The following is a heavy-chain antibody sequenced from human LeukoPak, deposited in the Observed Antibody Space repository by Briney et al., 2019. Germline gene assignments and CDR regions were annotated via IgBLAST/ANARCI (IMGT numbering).Heavy chain of an antibody. J-gene: IGHJ4*02. CDR3: ARAGIVGATTSPY. CDR1: GGTFSSYA. D-gene: IGHD1-26*01. Sequence: ASVKVSCKASGGTFSSYAISWVRQAPGQGLEWKGVIIPIFGTANYAQKFQGRVTITADESTSTAYMELRSLRSEDTAVYYCARAGIVGATTSPYGGQGTLVTVSS. V-gene: IGHV1-69*13. CDR2: IIPIFGTA.